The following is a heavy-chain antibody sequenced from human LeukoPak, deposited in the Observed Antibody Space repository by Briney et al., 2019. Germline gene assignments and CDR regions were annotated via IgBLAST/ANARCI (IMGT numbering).Heavy chain of an antibody. CDR2: IDHSGSF. CDR3: ARVTSAWSLDY. D-gene: IGHD6-19*01. V-gene: IGHV4-34*01. Sequence: SETLSLTCAVYGGSFSGHYWSWVRQPPGKGLEWIGEIDHSGSFNYNPPLKSRVTISIDTSKNQFSLKLSSVTAADTAIYYCARVTSAWSLDYWGQGTLVTVSS. CDR1: GGSFSGHY. J-gene: IGHJ4*02.